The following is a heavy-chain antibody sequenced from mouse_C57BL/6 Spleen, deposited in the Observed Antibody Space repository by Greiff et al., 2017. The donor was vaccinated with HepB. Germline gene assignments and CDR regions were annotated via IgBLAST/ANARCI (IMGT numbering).Heavy chain of an antibody. V-gene: IGHV1-64*01. Sequence: QVQLQQPGAELVKPGASVKLSCKASGYTFTSYWMHWVKQRPGQGLEWIGMIHPNSGSTNYNEKFKSKATLTVDKSSSTAYMQLSSLTSEDSAVYYCARYYDYDGNWYFDVWGTGTTVTVSS. CDR3: ARYYDYDGNWYFDV. CDR2: IHPNSGST. J-gene: IGHJ1*03. D-gene: IGHD2-4*01. CDR1: GYTFTSYW.